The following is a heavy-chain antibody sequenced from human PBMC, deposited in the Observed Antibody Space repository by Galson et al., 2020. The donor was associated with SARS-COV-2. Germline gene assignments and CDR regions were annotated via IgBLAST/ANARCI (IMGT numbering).Heavy chain of an antibody. D-gene: IGHD6-19*01. Sequence: GESLKISCAASGFTFSSYWMHWVRQAPGEGLVWVSRINGDGSSTTYADSVKGRFTISRDNAKKTLYLQMNSLRAEDTAVYYCVREGVYSSGTKEFDYWGQGTLVTVSS. CDR1: GFTFSSYW. CDR2: INGDGSST. J-gene: IGHJ4*02. V-gene: IGHV3-74*01. CDR3: VREGVYSSGTKEFDY.